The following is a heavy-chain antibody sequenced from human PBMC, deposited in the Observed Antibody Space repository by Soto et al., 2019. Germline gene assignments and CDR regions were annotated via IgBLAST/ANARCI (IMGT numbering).Heavy chain of an antibody. Sequence: ASVKVSCKPSGHTFSAYYIHWVRQAPGQGLEWMGWINPNSGGTNYAQKFQGWVTMTRDTSISTAYMELSRLRSDDTAVYYCARERGGVLLWFGEPNYYYGMDVWGQGTTVTVSS. CDR1: GHTFSAYY. J-gene: IGHJ6*02. V-gene: IGHV1-2*04. CDR2: INPNSGGT. D-gene: IGHD3-10*01. CDR3: ARERGGVLLWFGEPNYYYGMDV.